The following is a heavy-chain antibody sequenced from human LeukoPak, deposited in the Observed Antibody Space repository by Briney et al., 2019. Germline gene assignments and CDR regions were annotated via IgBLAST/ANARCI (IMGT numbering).Heavy chain of an antibody. CDR1: GFTFSSYG. V-gene: IGHV3-30*03. J-gene: IGHJ4*02. CDR2: ILYDGTNR. D-gene: IGHD3-22*01. CDR3: ATPLDYYDRSDSHQGGD. Sequence: GGSLRLSCAASGFTFSSYGMHWVRQAPGKGLEWVAVILYDGTNRNYADSVKGRFTISRDNAKNSVYLQMNSLRAEDTAVYYCATPLDYYDRSDSHQGGDWGQGTLVTVSS.